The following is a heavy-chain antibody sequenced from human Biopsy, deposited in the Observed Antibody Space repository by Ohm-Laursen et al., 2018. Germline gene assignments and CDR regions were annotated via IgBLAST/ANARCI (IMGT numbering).Heavy chain of an antibody. CDR2: VYYSGST. CDR1: GGSFTGHY. Sequence: SDTLSLTCTVSGGSFTGHYWTWIRRPPGKGLEWIGDVYYSGSTNRNPSLKSRVTILVDTSKNQFSLKLNSVTAADTAVYYCGRREVVITHDAFDTWGQGTMVTVSS. V-gene: IGHV4-59*08. CDR3: GRREVVITHDAFDT. D-gene: IGHD3-22*01. J-gene: IGHJ3*02.